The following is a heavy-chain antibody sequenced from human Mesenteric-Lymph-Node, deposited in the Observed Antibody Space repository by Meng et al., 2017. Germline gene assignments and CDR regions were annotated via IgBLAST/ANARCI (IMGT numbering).Heavy chain of an antibody. V-gene: IGHV4-31*03. CDR2: IYYSGST. CDR3: ARVDSSGYFLDY. D-gene: IGHD3-22*01. CDR1: GGSISSGGHS. Sequence: QVQLQESGPGLVKHSQNLSVTCTVSGGSISSGGHSWSWIRQHPGKGLEWIAYIYYSGSTYYNPSLKSRVILSVDTSKNQFSLKLSSVTAADTAVYYCARVDSSGYFLDYWDQGTLVTSPQ. J-gene: IGHJ4*01.